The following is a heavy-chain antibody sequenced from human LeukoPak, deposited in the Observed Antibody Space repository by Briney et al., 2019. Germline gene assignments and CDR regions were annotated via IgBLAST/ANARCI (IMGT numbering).Heavy chain of an antibody. V-gene: IGHV4-39*07. Sequence: SETLSLTCTVSGGSISSSSYYWGWIRQPPGKGLEWIGSIYYSGSTYYNPSLKSRVTISVDTSKNQFSLKLSSVTAADTAVYYCARSPLYYDILTGSFDYWGQGTLVTVSS. CDR1: GGSISSSSYY. D-gene: IGHD3-9*01. CDR2: IYYSGST. J-gene: IGHJ4*02. CDR3: ARSPLYYDILTGSFDY.